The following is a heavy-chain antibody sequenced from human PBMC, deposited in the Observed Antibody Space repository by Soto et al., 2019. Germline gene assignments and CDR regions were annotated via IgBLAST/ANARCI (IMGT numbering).Heavy chain of an antibody. J-gene: IGHJ6*03. CDR2: MNPNSGNT. D-gene: IGHD3-3*01. V-gene: IGHV1-8*01. Sequence: ASVKVSCQASGYTFTSYDINWVRQATGQGLEWMGWMNPNSGNTGYAQKFQGRVTMTRNTSISTAYMELSSLRSEDTAVYYCARGLRFLEWLLLSRPYYYYYMDVWGKGTTVTVSS. CDR1: GYTFTSYD. CDR3: ARGLRFLEWLLLSRPYYYYYMDV.